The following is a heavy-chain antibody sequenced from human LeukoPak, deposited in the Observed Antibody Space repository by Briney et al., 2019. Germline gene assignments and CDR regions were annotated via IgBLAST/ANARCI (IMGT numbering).Heavy chain of an antibody. J-gene: IGHJ4*02. CDR3: ARFITGTTSGFDY. D-gene: IGHD1-20*01. V-gene: IGHV3-21*01. CDR1: GFTFSSYS. CDR2: ISSSSYI. Sequence: PGGSLRLSCAASGFTFSSYSMNWVRQAPGKGLEWVSPISSSSYIYYADSVKGRFTISRDNAKNSLYLQMNSLRAEDTAVYYCARFITGTTSGFDYWGQGTLVTVSS.